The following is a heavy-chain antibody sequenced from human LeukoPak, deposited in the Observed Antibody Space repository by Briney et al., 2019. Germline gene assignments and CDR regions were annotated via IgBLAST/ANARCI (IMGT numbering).Heavy chain of an antibody. D-gene: IGHD3-9*01. CDR3: ARSPIDY. V-gene: IGHV3-21*01. Sequence: GGSLRLSCAASGFPISSFWMNWVRQAPGKGLEWVSSISSSSSYIYYADSVKGRFTISRDNAKNSLYLQMNSLRAEDTAAYYCARSPIDYWGQGTLVTVSS. CDR2: ISSSSSYI. J-gene: IGHJ4*02. CDR1: GFPISSFW.